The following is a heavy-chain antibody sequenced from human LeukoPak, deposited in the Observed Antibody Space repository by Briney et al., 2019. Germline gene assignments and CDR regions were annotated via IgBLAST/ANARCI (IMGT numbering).Heavy chain of an antibody. CDR1: GFTFSSYS. CDR2: IKQDGSEK. D-gene: IGHD4-23*01. J-gene: IGHJ6*03. V-gene: IGHV3-7*01. Sequence: GGSLRLSCAVSGFTFSSYSMSWVRQAPGKGLEWVANIKQDGSEKYYVDSVKGRFTISRDNAKNSLYLQMNSLRAEDTAVYYCAREVTRSRYVYRSYYYMDVWGKGTTVTVSS. CDR3: AREVTRSRYVYRSYYYMDV.